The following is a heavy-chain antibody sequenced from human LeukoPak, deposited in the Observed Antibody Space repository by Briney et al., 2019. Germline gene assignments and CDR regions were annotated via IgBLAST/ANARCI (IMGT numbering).Heavy chain of an antibody. D-gene: IGHD1-26*01. CDR3: ARDIARSPLTPSHYSGRPPLDY. J-gene: IGHJ4*02. CDR1: GYTFTSYG. Sequence: ASVTVSCKASGYTFTSYGISWVRQAPGQGLEWMGWISAYNGNTNYAQKLQGRVTMTTDTSTSTAYMELRSLRSDDTAVYYCARDIARSPLTPSHYSGRPPLDYWGQGTLVTVSS. CDR2: ISAYNGNT. V-gene: IGHV1-18*01.